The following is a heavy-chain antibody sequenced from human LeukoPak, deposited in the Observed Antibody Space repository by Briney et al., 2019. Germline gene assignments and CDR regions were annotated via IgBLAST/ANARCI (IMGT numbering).Heavy chain of an antibody. CDR3: AKGYSGYVSDFDY. D-gene: IGHD5-12*01. CDR1: GFTFDDYA. J-gene: IGHJ4*02. Sequence: PGGSLRLSCAASGFTFDDYAMHWVRQAPGKGVEWVSGISWNRGSIGYADSVKGRFTISRDNAKNSMYLQMNSLRAEDTALCYCAKGYSGYVSDFDYWGQGTLVTVSS. V-gene: IGHV3-9*01. CDR2: ISWNRGSI.